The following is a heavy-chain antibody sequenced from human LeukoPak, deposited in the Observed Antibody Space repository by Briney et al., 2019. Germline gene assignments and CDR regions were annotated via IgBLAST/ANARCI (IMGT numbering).Heavy chain of an antibody. D-gene: IGHD5-18*01. Sequence: GGSLRLSCAASGFTFSHYAMSWVRQTPGKGPEWVSGINGGGSDTYYADSVKGRFAISRDSSKNTLYLQMNSLRAEDTAIYYCAKEKTLGYSLDAFDVWGQGTVVTVSS. CDR1: GFTFSHYA. CDR2: INGGGSDT. CDR3: AKEKTLGYSLDAFDV. J-gene: IGHJ3*01. V-gene: IGHV3-23*01.